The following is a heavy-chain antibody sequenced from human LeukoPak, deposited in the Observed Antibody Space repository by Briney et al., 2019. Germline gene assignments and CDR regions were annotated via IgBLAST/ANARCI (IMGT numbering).Heavy chain of an antibody. D-gene: IGHD3-16*01. J-gene: IGHJ4*02. V-gene: IGHV3-21*01. Sequence: GGSLRLSCAASGFTFSSYSMNWVRQAPGKGLEWVSSISSSSSYIYYAGSVKGRFTISRDNAKNSLYLQMNSLRAEDTAVYYCASEGEQLDFDYWGQGTLVTVSS. CDR1: GFTFSSYS. CDR2: ISSSSSYI. CDR3: ASEGEQLDFDY.